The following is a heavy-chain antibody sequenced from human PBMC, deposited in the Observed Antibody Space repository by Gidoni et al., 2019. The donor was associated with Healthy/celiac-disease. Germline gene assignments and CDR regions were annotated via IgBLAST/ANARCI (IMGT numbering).Heavy chain of an antibody. J-gene: IGHJ4*02. Sequence: GPGLVKPSETLSLTCTVSGYSISSGYYWGWIRQPPGKGLEWIGSIYHSGSTYYNPSLKSRVTISVDTSKNQFSLKLSSVTAADTAVYYCARGGQYYDSSGYLGYWGQGTLVTVSS. CDR1: GYSISSGYY. V-gene: IGHV4-38-2*02. CDR2: IYHSGST. D-gene: IGHD3-22*01. CDR3: ARGGQYYDSSGYLGY.